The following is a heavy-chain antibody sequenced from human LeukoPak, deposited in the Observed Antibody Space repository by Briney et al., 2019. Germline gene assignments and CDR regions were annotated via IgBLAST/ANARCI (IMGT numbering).Heavy chain of an antibody. D-gene: IGHD1-26*01. CDR2: ISGGGTGT. CDR1: GFSFTDYP. Sequence: GGSLRLSCATSGFSFTDYPMNWVRQAPGKGLEWVSAISGGGTGTYYADSVRGRLTISRDNSKNTLYLQMNSLRVEDTAVYYCAKRGATRTIDYWGQGTLVTVSS. J-gene: IGHJ4*02. CDR3: AKRGATRTIDY. V-gene: IGHV3-23*01.